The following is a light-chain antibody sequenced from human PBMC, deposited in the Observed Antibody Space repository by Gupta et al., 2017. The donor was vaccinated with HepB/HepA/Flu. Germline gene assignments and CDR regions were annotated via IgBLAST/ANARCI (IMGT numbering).Light chain of an antibody. CDR2: LEGSGNY. CDR1: SGHSSYI. CDR3: ETWDTDTRV. J-gene: IGLJ3*02. V-gene: IGLV4-60*03. Sequence: QPVLTHSSSASASLGSSVKLTCTLNSGHSSYIIAWHQQQPGKAPRYLMKLEGSGNYNKGSGVPDRFSGSSSGADRYLTISNLRSEDEADYYCETWDTDTRVFGGGTKLTVL.